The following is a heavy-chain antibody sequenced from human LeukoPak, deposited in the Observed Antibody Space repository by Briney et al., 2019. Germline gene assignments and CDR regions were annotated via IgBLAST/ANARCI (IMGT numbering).Heavy chain of an antibody. V-gene: IGHV3-11*04. Sequence: PGGSLRLSCAASGFTFSDYYMSWIRQAPGKGLEWVSYISSSGSTIYYADAVKGRFTISRDNAENTLYLQMNSLRPEDTAVYYCARDLADSYGYVKYFDYWGQGTLVTVSS. CDR3: ARDLADSYGYVKYFDY. CDR2: ISSSGSTI. J-gene: IGHJ4*02. D-gene: IGHD5-18*01. CDR1: GFTFSDYY.